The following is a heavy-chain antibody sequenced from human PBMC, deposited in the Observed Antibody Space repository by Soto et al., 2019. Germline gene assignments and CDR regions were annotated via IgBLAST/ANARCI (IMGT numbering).Heavy chain of an antibody. J-gene: IGHJ4*02. CDR3: TTDGTTYYYDSSGRNY. Sequence: EVQLLESGGGLVQPGGSLRLSCAASGFTFSSYAMSWVRQAPGKGLEWVGRIKSKTDGGTTDYAAPVKGRFTISRDDSKNTLYLQMNSLKTEDTAVYYCTTDGTTYYYDSSGRNYWGQGTLVTVSS. CDR2: IKSKTDGGTT. V-gene: IGHV3-15*01. D-gene: IGHD3-22*01. CDR1: GFTFSSYA.